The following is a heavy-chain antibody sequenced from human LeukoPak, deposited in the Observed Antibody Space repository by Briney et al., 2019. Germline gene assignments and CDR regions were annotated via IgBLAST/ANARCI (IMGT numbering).Heavy chain of an antibody. CDR2: INPNSGDT. J-gene: IGHJ4*02. V-gene: IGHV1-2*02. CDR3: ARGGKSELGTCDH. CDR1: GYTFTGYY. D-gene: IGHD7-27*01. Sequence: GASVRVSCKTSGYTFTGYYMQWVRQAPGQGLEWMGWINPNSGDTNYAQKFQGRVTMTRDTSISSVYLEVSSLRLDDTAVYYCARGGKSELGTCDHWGQGTLVTVSS.